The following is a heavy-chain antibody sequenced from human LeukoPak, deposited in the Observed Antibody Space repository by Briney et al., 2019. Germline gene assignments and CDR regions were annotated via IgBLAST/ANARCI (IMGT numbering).Heavy chain of an antibody. CDR3: ATHIVVVVAASLDY. CDR1: GFTFSSYG. J-gene: IGHJ4*02. CDR2: IRCDGSNK. V-gene: IGHV3-30*02. Sequence: GGSLRLSCAGSGFTFSSYGMQWVRQAPGKGREGVAFIRCDGSNKYYADSVRGPFTSSRDNCKNTLDLQMNRLTAEDTAVYYCATHIVVVVAASLDYWGQGTLVTVSS. D-gene: IGHD2-15*01.